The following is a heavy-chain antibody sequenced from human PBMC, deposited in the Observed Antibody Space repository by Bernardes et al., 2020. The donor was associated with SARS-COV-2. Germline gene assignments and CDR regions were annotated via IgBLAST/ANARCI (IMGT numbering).Heavy chain of an antibody. CDR1: GFTFSSYG. V-gene: IGHV3-30*18. Sequence: GGSLRLSCAASGFTFSSYGMHWVRQAPGKGLEWVAVISYDGSNKYYADSVKGRFTISRDNSKNTLYLQMNSLRAEDTAVYYCAKPDGSGSYYTPFDYWGQGTLVTVSS. CDR2: ISYDGSNK. D-gene: IGHD3-10*01. J-gene: IGHJ4*02. CDR3: AKPDGSGSYYTPFDY.